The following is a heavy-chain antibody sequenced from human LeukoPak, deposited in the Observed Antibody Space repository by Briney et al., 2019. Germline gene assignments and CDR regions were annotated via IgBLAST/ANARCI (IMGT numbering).Heavy chain of an antibody. CDR3: ASGAHKYCSSTSKRCDDAFDI. CDR2: ISAYNGNT. Sequence: GASVKVSCKASGYTFTSYGISWVRQAPGQGLEWMGWISAYNGNTNYAQKLQGRVTMTTDTSTSTAYMELRSLRSDDTAVYYCASGAHKYCSSTSKRCDDAFDIWGQGTMVTVSS. CDR1: GYTFTSYG. J-gene: IGHJ3*02. V-gene: IGHV1-18*01. D-gene: IGHD2-2*01.